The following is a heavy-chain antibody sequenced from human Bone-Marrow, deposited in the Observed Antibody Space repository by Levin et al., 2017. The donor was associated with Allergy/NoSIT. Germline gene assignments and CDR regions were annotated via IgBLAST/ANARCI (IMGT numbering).Heavy chain of an antibody. CDR2: IGGGGLAT. Sequence: GESLKISCAASGFTFTTYPMNWVRQAPGKGLEWVSSIGGGGLATYYADSVKGRFTISRDNPKNMLYLQMNALRAEDTAIYYCARGRGLSYWGQGTLVTVSS. D-gene: IGHD5-12*01. V-gene: IGHV3-23*01. J-gene: IGHJ4*02. CDR3: ARGRGLSY. CDR1: GFTFTTYP.